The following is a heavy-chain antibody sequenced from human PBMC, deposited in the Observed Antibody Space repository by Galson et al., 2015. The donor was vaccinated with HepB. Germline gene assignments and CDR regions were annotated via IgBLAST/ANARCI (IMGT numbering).Heavy chain of an antibody. CDR2: IKHSGST. Sequence: ETLSLTCAVYGGSFSDYYWSWSRQPPGEGLEWIGEIKHSGSTNYQPSLKSRVTISVDTSKNDLSLKLKSLTAANTAVYYCARVGVSKFGGALVVPYYFDDWGQGTLVTVSS. V-gene: IGHV4-34*01. CDR3: ARVGVSKFGGALVVPYYFDD. J-gene: IGHJ4*02. D-gene: IGHD3-16*02. CDR1: GGSFSDYY.